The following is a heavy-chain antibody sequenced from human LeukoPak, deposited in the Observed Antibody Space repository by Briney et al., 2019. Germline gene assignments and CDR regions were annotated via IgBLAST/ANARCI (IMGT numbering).Heavy chain of an antibody. J-gene: IGHJ2*01. CDR2: TYSSGST. D-gene: IGHD3-16*01. V-gene: IGHV4-61*05. CDR1: GGSISSSSYS. CDR3: ARLKVGAYFDL. Sequence: PSETLSLTCTVSGGSISSSSYSWGWIRQPPGKGLEWIGYTYSSGSTSYNPSLKSRVTVSLDTSKKQFSLKLSSVTAADTAVYYCARLKVGAYFDLWGRGTLVTVSS.